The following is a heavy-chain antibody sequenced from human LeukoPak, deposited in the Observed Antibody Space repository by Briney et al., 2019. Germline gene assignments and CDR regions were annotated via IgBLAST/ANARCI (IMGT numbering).Heavy chain of an antibody. D-gene: IGHD3-22*01. V-gene: IGHV1-69*05. CDR2: IIPIFGTA. Sequence: ASVKVSCKASGGTFSSYAISWVRQAPGQGLEWMGGIIPIFGTANYAQKFQGRVTITTDESTSTAYMELSSLRSEDTAVYYCARDWERYDSSGYYYWGQGTLVTVSS. J-gene: IGHJ4*02. CDR1: GGTFSSYA. CDR3: ARDWERYDSSGYYY.